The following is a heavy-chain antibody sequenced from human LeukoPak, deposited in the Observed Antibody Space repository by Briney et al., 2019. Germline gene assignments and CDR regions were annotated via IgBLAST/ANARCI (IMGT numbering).Heavy chain of an antibody. J-gene: IGHJ4*02. Sequence: SETLSLTCTVSGDSISSSSSYWGWIRQPPGEGLEWIGSIYYSGSTYYNTSLKSRVTISLDTSRDQFSLKLNSVTAADTAVYYCASDPDWADFDYWGQGTLVTVSS. CDR1: GDSISSSSSY. CDR3: ASDPDWADFDY. D-gene: IGHD3/OR15-3a*01. V-gene: IGHV4-39*07. CDR2: IYYSGST.